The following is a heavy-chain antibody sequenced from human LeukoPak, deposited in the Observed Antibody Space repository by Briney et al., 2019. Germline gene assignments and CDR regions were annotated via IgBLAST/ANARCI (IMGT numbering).Heavy chain of an antibody. CDR3: ARENGEYYDSSGWSDAFDI. J-gene: IGHJ3*02. V-gene: IGHV4-59*01. CDR2: IYYSGST. CDR1: GGSISSYH. D-gene: IGHD3-22*01. Sequence: SETLSLTCTVSGGSISSYHWSWIRQPPGKGLEWIGYIYYSGSTNYNPSLKSRVTISVDTSKNQFSLKLSSVTAADTAVYYCARENGEYYDSSGWSDAFDIWGQGTMVTVSS.